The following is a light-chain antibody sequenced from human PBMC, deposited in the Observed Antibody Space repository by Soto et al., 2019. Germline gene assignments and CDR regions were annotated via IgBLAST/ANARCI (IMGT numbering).Light chain of an antibody. J-gene: IGKJ5*01. CDR1: QSISRY. CDR2: DVS. V-gene: IGKV1-33*01. CDR3: QQYDSLTLT. Sequence: RASQSISRYLHWFQQKPGKAPQLLIFDVSNLQTGVPSRFSGGGSGTDFAITISSMENEDIATYYCQQYDSLTLTFGQGTRLEIK.